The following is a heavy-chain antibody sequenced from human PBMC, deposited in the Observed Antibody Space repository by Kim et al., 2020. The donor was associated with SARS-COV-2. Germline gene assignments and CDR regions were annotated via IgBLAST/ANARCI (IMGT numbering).Heavy chain of an antibody. V-gene: IGHV1-3*01. CDR1: GYTFTSYA. Sequence: ASVKVSCKASGYTFTSYAMHWVRQAPGQRLEWMGWINAGNGNTKYSQKFQGRVTITRDTSASTAYMELSSLRSEDTAVYYCARDEIAGYGGNLYYYYYGMDVWGQGTTVTVSS. D-gene: IGHD4-17*01. CDR2: INAGNGNT. CDR3: ARDEIAGYGGNLYYYYYGMDV. J-gene: IGHJ6*02.